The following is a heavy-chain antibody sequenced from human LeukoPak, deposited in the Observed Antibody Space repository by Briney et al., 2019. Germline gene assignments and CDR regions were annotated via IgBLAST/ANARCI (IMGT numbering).Heavy chain of an antibody. CDR1: GYTFTGYY. CDR2: INPNSGGT. V-gene: IGHV1-2*02. Sequence: GASVKVSCKASGYTFTGYYMHWVRQAPGQGLEWMGWINPNSGGTNYAQKFQGRVTMTRDTSISTAYMELSRLRSDDTAVYYCARDFTYYYGSGSYIAFDIWGQGTMVTVSS. D-gene: IGHD3-10*01. J-gene: IGHJ3*02. CDR3: ARDFTYYYGSGSYIAFDI.